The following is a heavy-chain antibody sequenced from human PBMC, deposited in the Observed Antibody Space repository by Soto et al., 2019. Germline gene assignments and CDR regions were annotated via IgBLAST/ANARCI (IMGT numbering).Heavy chain of an antibody. Sequence: EVQLVESGGGLVQPGGSLRLSCAASGFTFSSYDMRWVRQATGKGLEWVSAIGTAGDTYYPGSVKGRFTISRENAKNSLYLQMNSLRAGDTAVYYCATLLSRTRDYGDYRDWYFDLWGRGTLVTVSS. CDR1: GFTFSSYD. V-gene: IGHV3-13*01. CDR2: IGTAGDT. J-gene: IGHJ2*01. D-gene: IGHD4-17*01. CDR3: ATLLSRTRDYGDYRDWYFDL.